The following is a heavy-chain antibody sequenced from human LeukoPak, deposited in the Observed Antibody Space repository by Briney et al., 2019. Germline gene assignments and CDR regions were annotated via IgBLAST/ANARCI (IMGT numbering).Heavy chain of an antibody. J-gene: IGHJ4*02. V-gene: IGHV4-34*01. D-gene: IGHD6-13*01. Sequence: SETLSLTCTVSGGSISGYFWTWIRQPAGKGLEWIGEINHSGSTNYNPSLKSRVTISVDTSKNQFSLKLSSVTAADTAVYYCARGKAADYWGQGTLVTVSS. CDR2: INHSGST. CDR3: ARGKAADY. CDR1: GGSISGYF.